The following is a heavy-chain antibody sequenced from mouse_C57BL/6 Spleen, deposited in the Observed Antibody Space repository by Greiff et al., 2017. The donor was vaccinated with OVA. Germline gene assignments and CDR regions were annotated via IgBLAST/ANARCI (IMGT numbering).Heavy chain of an antibody. CDR3: ARYRYYAMDY. CDR1: GYTFTSYT. CDR2: INPSSGYP. V-gene: IGHV1-4*01. J-gene: IGHJ4*01. Sequence: VQLQQSGAELARPGASVKMSCKASGYTFTSYTMHWVKQRPGQGLEWIGYINPSSGYPKYNQKFKDKATLTADKSSSTAYMQLSSLTSEDSAVYYCARYRYYAMDYWGQGTSVTVSS.